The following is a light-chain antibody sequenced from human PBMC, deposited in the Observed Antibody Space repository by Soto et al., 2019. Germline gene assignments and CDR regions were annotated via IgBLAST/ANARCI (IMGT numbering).Light chain of an antibody. CDR2: AAS. J-gene: IGKJ3*01. V-gene: IGKV1-39*01. CDR3: QQSYSTPFS. Sequence: DIQMTQCPSSLSASVGGRVTISCGASQSISSYLNWYQQKPGKAPKLLIYAASSLQSGGPSRVSGSGSGTDFTLSISSLQPEDFATYYCQQSYSTPFSFGPATKVD. CDR1: QSISSY.